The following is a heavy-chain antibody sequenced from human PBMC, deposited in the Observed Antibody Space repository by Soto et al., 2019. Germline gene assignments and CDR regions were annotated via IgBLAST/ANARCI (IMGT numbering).Heavy chain of an antibody. D-gene: IGHD6-6*01. Sequence: GGSLRLSCAASGFTFSSYGMHWVRQAPGKGLEWVAVIWYDGSNKYYADSVKGRFTISRDNSKNTLYLQMNSLRAEDTAVYYCARDMYSSSHVLFPSFYYYGMDVWGQGTTVTVSS. CDR3: ARDMYSSSHVLFPSFYYYGMDV. CDR1: GFTFSSYG. J-gene: IGHJ6*02. CDR2: IWYDGSNK. V-gene: IGHV3-33*01.